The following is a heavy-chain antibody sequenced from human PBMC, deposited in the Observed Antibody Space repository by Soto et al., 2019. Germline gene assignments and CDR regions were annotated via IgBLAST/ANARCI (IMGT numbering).Heavy chain of an antibody. CDR1: GLTFSTYA. V-gene: IGHV3-23*01. CDR3: AIPPPVLRRLYYYAMDL. Sequence: EVQLLESGGGLVQPGGSQRLSCAASGLTFSTYAMNWVRQAPGRGLEWVSGISPSGNSTYYADSVKGRFTVSRDNSKNTLYLQMNTLRVADTAVYYCAIPPPVLRRLYYYAMDLWCQGTTLTGSS. CDR2: ISPSGNST. D-gene: IGHD2-8*01. J-gene: IGHJ6*02.